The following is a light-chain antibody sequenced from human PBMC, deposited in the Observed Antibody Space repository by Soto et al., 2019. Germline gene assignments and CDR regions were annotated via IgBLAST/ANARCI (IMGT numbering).Light chain of an antibody. J-gene: IGKJ1*01. V-gene: IGKV1-5*01. CDR1: QSCRNS. CDR3: LCYITYPWT. CDR2: DAS. Sequence: LQMTQSPSTLSASVGDRVTITCRASQSCRNSLAWYQQKAGKAPTFLIYDASTLQSGVPSRFSGSGSGTEFSLTISSLQPEDFATYYCLCYITYPWTFGQGTKVDIK.